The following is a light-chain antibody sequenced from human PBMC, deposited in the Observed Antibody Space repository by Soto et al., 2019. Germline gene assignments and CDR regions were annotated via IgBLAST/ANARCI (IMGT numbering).Light chain of an antibody. CDR3: QSYDSSLSGSV. CDR2: GNS. V-gene: IGLV1-40*01. J-gene: IGLJ2*01. Sequence: QPVLTQPPSVSGAPGQRVTISCTGSSSNIGAGYDVHWYQQLPGTAPKLLIYGNSNRPSGVPDRFSGSKSGTSASRAITGLQAEDEADYYCQSYDSSLSGSVFGRGTKLTVL. CDR1: SSNIGAGYD.